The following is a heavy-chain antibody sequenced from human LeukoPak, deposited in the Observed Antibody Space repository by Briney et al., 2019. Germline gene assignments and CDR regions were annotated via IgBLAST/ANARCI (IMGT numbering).Heavy chain of an antibody. Sequence: ASVKVSCKASGYTFTGYYMHGVRPAPGQGLEGMGWINPNSGGTNYAQKFQGGVTMTRDTSISTAYMELSRLRSDDTAVYYCARTYSSSWLYGMDVWGQGTTVTVSS. CDR3: ARTYSSSWLYGMDV. J-gene: IGHJ6*02. CDR2: INPNSGGT. CDR1: GYTFTGYY. V-gene: IGHV1-2*02. D-gene: IGHD6-13*01.